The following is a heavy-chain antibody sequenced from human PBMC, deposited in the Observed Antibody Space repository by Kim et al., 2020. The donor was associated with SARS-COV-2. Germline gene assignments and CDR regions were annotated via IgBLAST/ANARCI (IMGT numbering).Heavy chain of an antibody. Sequence: GGSLRLSCETSGFTFSLYGMHWVRQAPGKGLEWVAVIWYDGSNTFYADSVKGRFTISRDDSKKTLYLELNSLRVEDTALYSCAKERDGYNRGFESWCQGT. D-gene: IGHD5-12*01. J-gene: IGHJ4*02. V-gene: IGHV3-33*03. CDR1: GFTFSLYG. CDR2: IWYDGSNT. CDR3: AKERDGYNRGFES.